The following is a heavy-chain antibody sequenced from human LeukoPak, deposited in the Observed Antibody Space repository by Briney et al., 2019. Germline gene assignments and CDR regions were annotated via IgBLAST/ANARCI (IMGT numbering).Heavy chain of an antibody. CDR2: INHSGST. CDR3: ARRGRGYSYGFFDY. D-gene: IGHD5-18*01. J-gene: IGHJ4*02. CDR1: GGSFSGYY. Sequence: SETLSLTCAVYGGSFSGYYWSWIRQPPGKGLEWVGEINHSGSTNYNPSLKSRVTISVDTSKNQFSLKLSSVTAADTAVYYCARRGRGYSYGFFDYWGQGTLVTVSS. V-gene: IGHV4-34*01.